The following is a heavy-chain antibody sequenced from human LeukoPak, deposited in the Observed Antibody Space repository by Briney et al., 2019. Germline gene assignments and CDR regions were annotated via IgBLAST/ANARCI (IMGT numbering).Heavy chain of an antibody. D-gene: IGHD5-18*01. V-gene: IGHV3-30*02. CDR2: IRYDGSNK. Sequence: QAGGSLRLSCAAPGFTFSSYGMHWVRQAPGKGLEWVAFIRYDGSNKYYADSVKGRFTISRDNSKNTLYLQMNSLRAEDTAVYYCAKERDTAMVTIDYWGQGTLVTVSS. J-gene: IGHJ4*02. CDR1: GFTFSSYG. CDR3: AKERDTAMVTIDY.